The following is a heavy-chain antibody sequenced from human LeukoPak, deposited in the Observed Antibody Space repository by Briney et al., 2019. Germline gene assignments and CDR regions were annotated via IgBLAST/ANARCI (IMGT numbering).Heavy chain of an antibody. CDR2: IWYDGSNK. Sequence: GGSLRLSCAASGFTFSSYGMHWVRQAPGKGLEWVAVIWYDGSNKYYADSVKGRFTISRDNSKSTLYLQMNSLRAEDTAVYYCARDVGSSDTFDYWGQGTLVTVSS. D-gene: IGHD3-10*01. CDR3: ARDVGSSDTFDY. J-gene: IGHJ4*02. V-gene: IGHV3-33*01. CDR1: GFTFSSYG.